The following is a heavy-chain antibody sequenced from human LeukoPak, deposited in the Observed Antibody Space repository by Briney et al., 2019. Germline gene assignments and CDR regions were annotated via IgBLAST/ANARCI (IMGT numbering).Heavy chain of an antibody. V-gene: IGHV3-23*01. D-gene: IGHD3-9*01. J-gene: IGHJ5*02. CDR3: AKGLITIST. CDR2: ISGSGGST. CDR1: GFTFRSYA. Sequence: GGSLRLSCAASGFTFRSYAMSWVRQAPGKGLEWVSGISGSGGSTYNADSVKGRFTISRDNSKNTLYLQVNSLRAEDTAVYYCAKGLITISTWGQGTLVTVSS.